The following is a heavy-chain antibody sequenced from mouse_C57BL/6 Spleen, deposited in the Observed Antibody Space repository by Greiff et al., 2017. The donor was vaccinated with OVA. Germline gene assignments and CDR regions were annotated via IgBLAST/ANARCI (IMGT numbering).Heavy chain of an antibody. Sequence: EVKLVESGGGLVKPGGSLKLSCAASGFTFSDYGMHWVRQAPEKGLEWVAYISSGSSTIYYADTVKGRFTISRDNAKNTLFLQMTSLRSEDTAMYYCARGHYYGNYDYAMDYWGQGTSVTVSS. CDR1: GFTFSDYG. CDR2: ISSGSSTI. CDR3: ARGHYYGNYDYAMDY. D-gene: IGHD2-1*01. V-gene: IGHV5-17*01. J-gene: IGHJ4*01.